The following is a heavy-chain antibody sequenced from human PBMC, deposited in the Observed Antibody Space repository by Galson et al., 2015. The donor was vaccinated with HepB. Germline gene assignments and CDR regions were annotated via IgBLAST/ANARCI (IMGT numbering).Heavy chain of an antibody. J-gene: IGHJ6*03. CDR3: ARAMATIYSYYYMDV. CDR2: INSDGSST. D-gene: IGHD5-24*01. V-gene: IGHV3-74*01. CDR1: GFTFSSYW. Sequence: SLRLSCAASGFTFSSYWMHWVRQAPGKGLVWVSRINSDGSSTSYADSVKGRFTISRDNAKNTLYLQMNSLRAEDTAVYYCARAMATIYSYYYMDVWGKGTTVTVSS.